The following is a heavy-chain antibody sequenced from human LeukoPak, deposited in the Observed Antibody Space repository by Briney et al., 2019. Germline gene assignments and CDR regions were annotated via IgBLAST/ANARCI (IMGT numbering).Heavy chain of an antibody. CDR1: GFTFSSYG. J-gene: IGHJ6*02. CDR2: IWYDGSNK. CDR3: ARDSVAVAGPRYYYYYYGMDV. D-gene: IGHD6-19*01. Sequence: QPGGSLRLSCAVSGFTFSSYGMHWVRQAPGKGLEWVAVIWYDGSNKYYADSVKGRFTISRDNSKNTLYLQMNSLRAEDTAVYYCARDSVAVAGPRYYYYYYGMDVWGQGTTVAVSS. V-gene: IGHV3-33*01.